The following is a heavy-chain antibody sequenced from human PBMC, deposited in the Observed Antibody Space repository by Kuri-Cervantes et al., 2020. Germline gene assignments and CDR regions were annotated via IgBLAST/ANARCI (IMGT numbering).Heavy chain of an antibody. V-gene: IGHV2-5*02. Sequence: PTLVKPTQTLTLTCTFSGFSLSTSGGGVGWIRQPPGKALEWLALIYWDDDKRYSPSLKSRLTITKDTSKNQVVLTMTNMDPVDTATYYCARIRRTVGATPAGDGMDVWGQGTTVTVSS. CDR3: ARIRRTVGATPAGDGMDV. CDR1: GFSLSTSGGG. D-gene: IGHD1-26*01. J-gene: IGHJ6*02. CDR2: IYWDDDK.